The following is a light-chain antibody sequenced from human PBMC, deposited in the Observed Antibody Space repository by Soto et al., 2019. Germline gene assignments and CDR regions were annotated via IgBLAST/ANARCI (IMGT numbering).Light chain of an antibody. V-gene: IGKV3-15*01. CDR2: GAS. J-gene: IGKJ5*01. CDR1: QSVRSN. Sequence: EIVMAQSPATLSVSPGERATRCCRASQSVRSNLAWYQQKPGQAPRLLIYGASTRATGIPARFNGSGSGTEFSLSISRLESEDFAVYYCQQRSNWPPVTFGQGTRLEI. CDR3: QQRSNWPPVT.